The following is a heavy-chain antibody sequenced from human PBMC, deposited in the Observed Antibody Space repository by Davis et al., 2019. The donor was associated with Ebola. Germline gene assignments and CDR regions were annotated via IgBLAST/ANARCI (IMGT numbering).Heavy chain of an antibody. Sequence: GSLRLSCAVYGGSFSGYYWGWTRQPPGKGLEWIGSVYHSGNTYYNPSLKSRITISVDTSKNQFSLKLSSVTAADTAVYYCARDGYNYSYFDYWGQGILVTVSS. CDR3: ARDGYNYSYFDY. CDR1: GGSFSGYY. J-gene: IGHJ4*02. CDR2: VYHSGNT. D-gene: IGHD5-24*01. V-gene: IGHV4-34*10.